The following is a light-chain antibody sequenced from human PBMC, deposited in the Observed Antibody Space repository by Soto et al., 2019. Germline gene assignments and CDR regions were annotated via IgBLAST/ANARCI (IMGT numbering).Light chain of an antibody. CDR3: QQYGSSPPIT. J-gene: IGKJ5*01. CDR1: QSLANSF. CDR2: DTS. V-gene: IGKV3-20*01. Sequence: EFVLTQSPGTLSLSPGERATLSCRASQSLANSFIAWDQQKPGQAPRLLIYDTSSRASGIPDRFSGSGSGTDFTLTISRLEPEDFAVYYCQQYGSSPPITFGQGTRLEIK.